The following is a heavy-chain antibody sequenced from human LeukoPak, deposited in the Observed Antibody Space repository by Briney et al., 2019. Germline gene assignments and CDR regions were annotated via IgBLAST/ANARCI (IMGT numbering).Heavy chain of an antibody. CDR2: IIPIFGTA. J-gene: IGHJ4*02. D-gene: IGHD5-12*01. Sequence: GASVKVSCKASGGTFSSYAISWVRQAPGQGLEWMGGIIPIFGTANYAQKFQGRVTITADESTSTAYMELSSLRSEDTAVYYCARKRGYSGYDYGYWGQGTLVTVSS. V-gene: IGHV1-69*13. CDR1: GGTFSSYA. CDR3: ARKRGYSGYDYGY.